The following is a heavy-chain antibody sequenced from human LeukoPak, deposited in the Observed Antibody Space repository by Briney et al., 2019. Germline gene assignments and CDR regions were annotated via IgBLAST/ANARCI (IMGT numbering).Heavy chain of an antibody. J-gene: IGHJ4*02. CDR3: ARAAPLTYYYDSSGYYYPFDY. CDR2: INHSGST. CDR1: GGSFSGYY. D-gene: IGHD3-22*01. V-gene: IGHV4-34*01. Sequence: SETLSLTCAVYGGSFSGYYWSWIRQPPGKGLEWIGEINHSGSTNYNPSLKSRVTISVDTSKNQFSLKLSSVTAADTAVYYCARAAPLTYYYDSSGYYYPFDYWGQGTLVTVSS.